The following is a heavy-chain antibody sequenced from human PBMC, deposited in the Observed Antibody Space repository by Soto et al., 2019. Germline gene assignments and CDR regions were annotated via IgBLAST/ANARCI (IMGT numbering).Heavy chain of an antibody. V-gene: IGHV3-9*01. J-gene: IGHJ4*02. D-gene: IGHD2-15*01. CDR3: AKVINGGSSDY. CDR1: GFTFDDYA. Sequence: EVQLVESGGGLVQPGRSLRLSCSASGFTFDDYAMHWVRQAPGKGLEWVSGISWNSGSIGYADSVKGRFTISRDNAKNSLYLQMNSLRADDTALYYCAKVINGGSSDYWGQGTLVTVSS. CDR2: ISWNSGSI.